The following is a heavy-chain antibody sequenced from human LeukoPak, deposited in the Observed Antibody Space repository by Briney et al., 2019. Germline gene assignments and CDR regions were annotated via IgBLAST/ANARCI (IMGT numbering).Heavy chain of an antibody. CDR3: ARAFYDNVVQPTFDY. V-gene: IGHV1-46*01. CDR2: ISPSGGST. CDR1: GYTFTSYY. Sequence: ASVKVSCKASGYTFTSYYMHWVRQAPGQGLEWMGIISPSGGSTTYAQTFQGRVTMTSDTSTSTVYMELSSLRSEDTAVYYCARAFYDNVVQPTFDYWGQGALVTVSS. D-gene: IGHD3-16*01. J-gene: IGHJ4*02.